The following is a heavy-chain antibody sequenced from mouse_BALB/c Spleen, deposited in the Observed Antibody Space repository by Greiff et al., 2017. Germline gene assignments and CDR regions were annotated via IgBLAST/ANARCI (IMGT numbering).Heavy chain of an antibody. V-gene: IGHV4-1*02. CDR1: GFDFSRYW. CDR2: INPDSSTI. J-gene: IGHJ3*01. CDR3: ARHYYGSSSFAY. D-gene: IGHD1-1*01. Sequence: EVKLMESGGGLVQPGGSLKLSCAASGFDFSRYWMSWVRQAPGKGLEWIGEINPDSSTINYTPSLKDKFIISRDNAKNTLYLQMSKVRSEDTALYYCARHYYGSSSFAYWGQGTLVTVSA.